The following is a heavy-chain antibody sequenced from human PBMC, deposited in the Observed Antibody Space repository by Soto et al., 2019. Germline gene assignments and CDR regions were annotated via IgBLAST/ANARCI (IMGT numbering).Heavy chain of an antibody. Sequence: SETLSLTCALSGDSISSGGYSWSWIRQPPGKGLEWIGYISHSGSPFYNPSLKSRVTISVDRSKNQFSLKLSSVTAADTALYYCVRDVAWRGFDVWGQVPTVTVSS. V-gene: IGHV4-30-2*01. CDR1: GDSISSGGYS. J-gene: IGHJ6*02. CDR3: VRDVAWRGFDV. D-gene: IGHD2-15*01. CDR2: ISHSGSP.